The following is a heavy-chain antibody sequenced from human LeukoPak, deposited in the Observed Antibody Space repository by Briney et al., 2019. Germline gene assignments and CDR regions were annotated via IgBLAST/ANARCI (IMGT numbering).Heavy chain of an antibody. CDR3: AKDQTAPGMYYFDY. Sequence: GGSLRLSCAPSVFTFTSYAMSWGPGARGKGLEGGSAISGSSGSTYYADSVKGRFTFSRDNSKNTLYLQMNSLRAEDTAVYYCAKDQTAPGMYYFDYWGQGTLVTVSS. CDR2: ISGSSGST. V-gene: IGHV3-23*01. CDR1: VFTFTSYA. J-gene: IGHJ4*02. D-gene: IGHD6-13*01.